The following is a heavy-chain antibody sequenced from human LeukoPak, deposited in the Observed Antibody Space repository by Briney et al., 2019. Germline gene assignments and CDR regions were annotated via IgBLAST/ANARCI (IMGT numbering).Heavy chain of an antibody. CDR2: LSYIGSA. V-gene: IGHV4-31*03. J-gene: IGHJ4*02. Sequence: PSQTLSLTCTISGGSITSGGYYWSWIRQHPGRGLEWIGYLSYIGSAYYSPSLKSRVTILPDRSKNQFSLKLSSVTAADTAVYYCAREYYSSGSVDYWGQGALVTVSS. CDR3: AREYYSSGSVDY. CDR1: GGSITSGGYY. D-gene: IGHD3-10*01.